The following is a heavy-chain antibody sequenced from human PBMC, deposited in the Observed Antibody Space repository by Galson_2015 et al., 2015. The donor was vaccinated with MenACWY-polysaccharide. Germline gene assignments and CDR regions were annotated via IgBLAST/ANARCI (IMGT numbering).Heavy chain of an antibody. CDR3: ARPRPEYFGTGSHYNALDF. V-gene: IGHV1-69*13. Sequence: SVKVSCKASGGTFKSQGIDWVRQAPGQGLEWMGGIIPIFATANYAQKFQGSVTITADESTNTAYIEVSSLRSEDTAVYYCARPRPEYFGTGSHYNALDFWGQGTLVTVSS. CDR1: GGTFKSQG. CDR2: IIPIFATA. J-gene: IGHJ4*02. D-gene: IGHD3-10*01.